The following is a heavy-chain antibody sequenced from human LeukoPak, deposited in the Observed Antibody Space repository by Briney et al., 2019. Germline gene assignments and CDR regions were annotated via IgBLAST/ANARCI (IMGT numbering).Heavy chain of an antibody. CDR3: RVGATLFDY. CDR2: ISTYNGNT. D-gene: IGHD1-26*01. J-gene: IGHJ4*02. CDR1: GYTFTSYV. Sequence: ASVKVSCKASGYTFTSYVISWVRQAPGQGLEWMGWISTYNGNTNYAQKLQGRVTMTTDTSTSTAYVELRSLRSDDTAVYYCRVGATLFDYWGQGTLVTVSS. V-gene: IGHV1-18*01.